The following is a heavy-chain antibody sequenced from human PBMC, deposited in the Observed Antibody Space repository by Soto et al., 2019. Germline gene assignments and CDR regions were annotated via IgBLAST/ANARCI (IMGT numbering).Heavy chain of an antibody. Sequence: VASVKVSCKASGYTFTSYAMHWVRQAPGQRLEWMGWINAGNGNTKYSQKFQGRVTITRDTSASTAYMELSSLRSEDTAVYYCARDGLAVAGLNYSSSYGMDAWGQGTTVTVSS. CDR1: GYTFTSYA. CDR2: INAGNGNT. J-gene: IGHJ6*02. V-gene: IGHV1-3*01. CDR3: ARDGLAVAGLNYSSSYGMDA. D-gene: IGHD6-19*01.